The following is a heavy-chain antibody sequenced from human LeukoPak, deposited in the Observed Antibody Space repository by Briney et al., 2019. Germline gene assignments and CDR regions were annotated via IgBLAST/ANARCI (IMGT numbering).Heavy chain of an antibody. D-gene: IGHD2-21*02. CDR2: IYHSGNT. CDR3: ARSIIVVVAAGALDI. Sequence: PSETLSLTYTVSGDSISSYYWSWIRQPPGKGLEWIGYIYHSGNTNSNPSLKSRVTISVDTTKNQFSLKLSSVTAADTAVYYCARSIIVVVAAGALDIWGQGTMVTVSS. V-gene: IGHV4-4*09. J-gene: IGHJ3*02. CDR1: GDSISSYY.